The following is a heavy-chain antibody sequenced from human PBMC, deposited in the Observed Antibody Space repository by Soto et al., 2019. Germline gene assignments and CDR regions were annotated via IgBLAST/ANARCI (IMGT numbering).Heavy chain of an antibody. Sequence: QITLRESGPTLVKPTQTLTLTCTFSGFSLITHGVGVGWVRQPPGKALECLALIYWDDDKRYNPSLKSRLTITKDTSKNQVVLTMTNMDPVETGTYFCAHRGGGSNWNGGYFDYWGQGALVTVSS. CDR3: AHRGGGSNWNGGYFDY. CDR1: GFSLITHGVG. D-gene: IGHD1-1*01. J-gene: IGHJ4*02. CDR2: IYWDDDK. V-gene: IGHV2-5*02.